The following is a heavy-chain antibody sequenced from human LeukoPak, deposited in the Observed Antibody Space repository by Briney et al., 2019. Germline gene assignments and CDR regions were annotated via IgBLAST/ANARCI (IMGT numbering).Heavy chain of an antibody. V-gene: IGHV4-34*01. Sequence: SETLSLTCAVYGGSFSGYYWSWIRQPPGKGLEWIGKINHSGSTNYNPSLKSRVTISVDTSKNQFSLKLSSVTAADTAVYYCARGLIKWYQLQREYYFDYWGQGTLVTFSS. J-gene: IGHJ4*02. CDR1: GGSFSGYY. CDR2: INHSGST. D-gene: IGHD2-2*01. CDR3: ARGLIKWYQLQREYYFDY.